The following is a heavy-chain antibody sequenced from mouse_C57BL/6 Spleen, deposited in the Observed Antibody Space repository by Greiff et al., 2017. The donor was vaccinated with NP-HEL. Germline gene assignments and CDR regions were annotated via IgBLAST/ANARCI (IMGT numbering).Heavy chain of an antibody. CDR2: IHPNSGST. J-gene: IGHJ4*01. V-gene: IGHV1-64*01. Sequence: QVQLQQPGAELVKPGASVKLSCKASGYTFTSYWMHWVKQRPGQGLEWIGMIHPNSGSTNYNEKFKSKATLTVDKSSSTAYMQLSILTSEDSAVYCCARHPITTVVVGGVAMDYWGQGTSVTVSS. D-gene: IGHD1-1*01. CDR3: ARHPITTVVVGGVAMDY. CDR1: GYTFTSYW.